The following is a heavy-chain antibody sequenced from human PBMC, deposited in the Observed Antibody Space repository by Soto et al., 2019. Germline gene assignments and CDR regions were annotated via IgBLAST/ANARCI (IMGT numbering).Heavy chain of an antibody. Sequence: EVQLVESGGGLVQPGGSLRLSCSASGFTISSYAMHWVRQAPGKGLESVSVTYSKGGSTHYADSVRGRFTISRDNSKNTLHMQMISLRAEDTAVQSCVRDRSGFQSWGQGTLVTVSS. CDR3: VRDRSGFQS. CDR2: TYSKGGST. CDR1: GFTISSYA. V-gene: IGHV3-64D*08. J-gene: IGHJ5*02. D-gene: IGHD3-10*01.